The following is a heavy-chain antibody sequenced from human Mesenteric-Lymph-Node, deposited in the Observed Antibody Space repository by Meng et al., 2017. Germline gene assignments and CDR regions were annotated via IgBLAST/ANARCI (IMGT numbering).Heavy chain of an antibody. CDR3: AGDRRGVATVDY. D-gene: IGHD5-12*01. Sequence: QLQLQESGPGLVKPSETLSLTCTVSGGSIRSSSYYWGWIRQPPGKGLEYIGSIFYSGNTYYNPSLKSRVTISIDTPENQFSLKLSSVTAADTAVYYCAGDRRGVATVDYWGQGTLVTVSS. CDR1: GGSIRSSSYY. V-gene: IGHV4-39*01. J-gene: IGHJ4*02. CDR2: IFYSGNT.